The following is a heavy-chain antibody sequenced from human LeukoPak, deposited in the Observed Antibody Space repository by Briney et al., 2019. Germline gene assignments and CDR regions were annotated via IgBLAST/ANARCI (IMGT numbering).Heavy chain of an antibody. CDR3: AKGSIYDSSASFDY. CDR2: IRYDGSNK. CDR1: GFTFSSYG. Sequence: PGGSLRLSCAASGFTFSSYGMHWVRQAPGKGLEWVAFIRYDGSNKYYADSVKDRFTISRDNSKNTLYLQMNSLRPEDTAVYYCAKGSIYDSSASFDYWGQGTLVTVSS. J-gene: IGHJ4*02. D-gene: IGHD3-22*01. V-gene: IGHV3-30*02.